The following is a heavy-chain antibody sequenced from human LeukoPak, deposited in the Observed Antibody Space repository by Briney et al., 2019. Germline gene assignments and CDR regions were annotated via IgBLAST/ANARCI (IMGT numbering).Heavy chain of an antibody. Sequence: PGGSPRLSCAASGFTFSSYAMNWVRQAPGKGLEWVSYISSSSSTIYYADSVKGRFTISRDNAKNSLYLQMNSLRAEDTAVYYCARHQGREYVWGSYRYPAYFDYWGQGTLVTVSS. V-gene: IGHV3-48*01. CDR3: ARHQGREYVWGSYRYPAYFDY. D-gene: IGHD3-16*02. J-gene: IGHJ4*02. CDR1: GFTFSSYA. CDR2: ISSSSSTI.